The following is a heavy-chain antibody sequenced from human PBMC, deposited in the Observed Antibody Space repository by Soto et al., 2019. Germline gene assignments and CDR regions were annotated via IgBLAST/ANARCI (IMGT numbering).Heavy chain of an antibody. Sequence: QVQLVQSGPEVKKPGASVKVSCEASGYTFTTSGISWVRQAPGQGLEWMGWISTYNGDTNSAQKFQGIVTMTADTSTGTAYMELMSLKSDDTAVYYCARQGSWPYYYYGLDVWGQGTTVTVSS. D-gene: IGHD1-26*01. CDR2: ISTYNGDT. V-gene: IGHV1-18*01. CDR1: GYTFTTSG. CDR3: ARQGSWPYYYYGLDV. J-gene: IGHJ6*02.